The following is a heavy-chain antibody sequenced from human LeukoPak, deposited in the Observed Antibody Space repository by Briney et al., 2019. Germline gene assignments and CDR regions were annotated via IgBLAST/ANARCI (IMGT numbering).Heavy chain of an antibody. CDR3: ARDVRAYSTSSSAFDI. D-gene: IGHD6-6*01. J-gene: IGHJ3*02. CDR1: GFTFSSYT. V-gene: IGHV3-21*01. Sequence: GGSLRLSCAASGFTFSSYTINWVRQAPGKGLEWVSSISPSSSYIYYADSVKGRFTISRDNAKNALYLQMNTLREEDTAVYYCARDVRAYSTSSSAFDIWGQGTLVTASS. CDR2: ISPSSSYI.